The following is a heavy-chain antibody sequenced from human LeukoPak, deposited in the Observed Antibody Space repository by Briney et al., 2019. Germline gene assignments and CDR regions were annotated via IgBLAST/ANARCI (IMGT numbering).Heavy chain of an antibody. Sequence: ASVKVSCKASGGTFSSYAISWVRQAPGQGLEWMGWINPNSGGTNYAQKFQGWVTMTRDTSISTAYMELSRLRSDDTAVYYCARSTVVAATFLPDYWGQGTLVTVSS. CDR3: ARSTVVAATFLPDY. J-gene: IGHJ4*02. CDR2: INPNSGGT. D-gene: IGHD2-15*01. V-gene: IGHV1-2*04. CDR1: GGTFSSYA.